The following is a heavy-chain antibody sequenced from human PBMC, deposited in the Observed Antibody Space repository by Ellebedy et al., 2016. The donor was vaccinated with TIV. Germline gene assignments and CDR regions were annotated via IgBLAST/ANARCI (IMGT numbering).Heavy chain of an antibody. Sequence: GESLKISXAASGFNFNVHPMHWVRQAPGKGLEWVAIISHDGGKEIYSDSVRGRFTISRDNSKNTLYLQVNSLRADDTAVYYCARGLLYYDVLTGYYKDYYGMDVWGQGTTVTVSS. CDR1: GFNFNVHP. V-gene: IGHV3-30-3*01. J-gene: IGHJ6*02. CDR3: ARGLLYYDVLTGYYKDYYGMDV. CDR2: ISHDGGKE. D-gene: IGHD3-9*01.